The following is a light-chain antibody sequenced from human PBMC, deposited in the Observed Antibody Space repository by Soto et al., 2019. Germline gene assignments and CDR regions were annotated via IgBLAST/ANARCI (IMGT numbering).Light chain of an antibody. V-gene: IGKV3-11*01. J-gene: IGKJ4*01. CDR1: QSVTWY. CDR3: QQRTNWLT. CDR2: DAT. Sequence: EIVLTQSPATLSLSPGERATLSCRASQSVTWYLAWYQQKPGQAPRLLIHDATNRATGIPARFSGSGSGTDFTLTISSLEPEDFAVYYCQQRTNWLTFGGGTRVEI.